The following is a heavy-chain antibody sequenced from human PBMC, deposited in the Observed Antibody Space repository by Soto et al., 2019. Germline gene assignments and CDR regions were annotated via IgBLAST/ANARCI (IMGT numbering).Heavy chain of an antibody. Sequence: SETLSLTCTVSGGSIISSTYYWGWMRQPPGKGLEWIASFFIGGNTYYNPSLKSRVTISVDTSKNQFSLKLSSVTAADTAVYYCARERPDGARLDPWGQGTLVTVSS. CDR3: ARERPDGARLDP. CDR1: GGSIISSTYY. D-gene: IGHD6-6*01. V-gene: IGHV4-39*07. J-gene: IGHJ5*02. CDR2: FFIGGNT.